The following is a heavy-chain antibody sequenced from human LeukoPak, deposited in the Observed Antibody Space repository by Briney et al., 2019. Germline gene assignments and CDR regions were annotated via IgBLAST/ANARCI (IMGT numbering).Heavy chain of an antibody. CDR2: INPNSDDT. V-gene: IGHV1-2*02. D-gene: IGHD3-10*01. J-gene: IGHJ4*02. CDR1: GYTFIHHY. Sequence: GASVKVSCKASGYTFIHHYIRWVRQAPGQGLEWMGWINPNSDDTNYAQKFQGRVTMTRDTSISTVYMELTRLRSDDTAVYYCVRIYRGPDYWGQGTLVTVSS. CDR3: VRIYRGPDY.